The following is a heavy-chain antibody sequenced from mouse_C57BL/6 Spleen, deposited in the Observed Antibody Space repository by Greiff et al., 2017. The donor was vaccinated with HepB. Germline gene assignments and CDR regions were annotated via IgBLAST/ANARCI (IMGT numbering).Heavy chain of an antibody. V-gene: IGHV1-61*01. D-gene: IGHD1-1*01. CDR2: IYPSDSET. J-gene: IGHJ1*03. CDR1: GYTFTSYW. CDR3: ARRYGSSHWYFDV. Sequence: VQLQQPGAELVRPGSSVKLSCKASGYTFTSYWMDWVKQRPGQGLEWIGNIYPSDSETHYNQKFKDKATLTVDKSSSTAYMQLSSLTSEDSAVYYCARRYGSSHWYFDVWGTGTTVTVSS.